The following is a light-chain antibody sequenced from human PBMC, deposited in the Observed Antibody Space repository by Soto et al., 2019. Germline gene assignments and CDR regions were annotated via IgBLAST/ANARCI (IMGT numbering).Light chain of an antibody. CDR3: QQYNNWRT. CDR2: GAS. CDR1: QSVSSN. J-gene: IGKJ1*01. Sequence: NVLTQPPCPLSLSHSQRATPSSRASQSVSSNFLAWYQQKPGQAPRLLIYGASTRATGVPARFTGSGSGTEFTLTISSLQSEDFAVYYCQQYNNWRTFGQGTKVDIK. V-gene: IGKV3-15*01.